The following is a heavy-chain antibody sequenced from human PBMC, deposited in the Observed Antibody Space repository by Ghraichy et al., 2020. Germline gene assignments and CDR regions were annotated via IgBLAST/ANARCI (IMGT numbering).Heavy chain of an antibody. CDR2: ISGSGGST. Sequence: GGSLRLSCAASGFTFSSYAMSWVRQAPGKGLEWVSAISGSGGSTYYADSVKGRFTISRDNSKNTLYLQMNSLRAEDTAVYYCAKVSHLHLGELSSSDYWGQGTLVTVSS. D-gene: IGHD3-16*02. CDR3: AKVSHLHLGELSSSDY. CDR1: GFTFSSYA. J-gene: IGHJ4*02. V-gene: IGHV3-23*01.